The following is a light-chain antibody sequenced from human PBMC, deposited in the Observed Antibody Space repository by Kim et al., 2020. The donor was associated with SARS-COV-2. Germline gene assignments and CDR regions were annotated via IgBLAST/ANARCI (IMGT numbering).Light chain of an antibody. CDR3: NSRDSSGNHLV. CDR2: GKN. J-gene: IGLJ2*01. CDR1: SLRNYY. V-gene: IGLV3-19*01. Sequence: SSELTQDPAVPVALGQTVRITCQGDSLRNYYASWYQQKPGQAPVLVIYGKNNRPSGIPDRSSGSSSGNTASLTITGAQAEDEADYYCNSRDSSGNHLVFGGGTQLTVL.